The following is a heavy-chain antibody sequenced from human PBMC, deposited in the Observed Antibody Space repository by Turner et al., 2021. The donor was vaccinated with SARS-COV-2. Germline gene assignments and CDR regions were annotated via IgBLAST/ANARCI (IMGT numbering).Heavy chain of an antibody. CDR2: SDPSDSYT. Sequence: EVQLVQSGAEVKKPGESLRISCKGSGNSFTSYWISWVRQMPGKGLEWMGRSDPSDSYTNYSPSFQGHVTFSADNSISTAYLQWSSLKASDTAMYYCATSGYLSTNWFDPWGQGTLVTVSS. CDR3: ATSGYLSTNWFDP. V-gene: IGHV5-10-1*03. D-gene: IGHD3-22*01. J-gene: IGHJ5*02. CDR1: GNSFTSYW.